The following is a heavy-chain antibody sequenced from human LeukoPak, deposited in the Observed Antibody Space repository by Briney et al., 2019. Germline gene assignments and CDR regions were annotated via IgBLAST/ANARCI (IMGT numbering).Heavy chain of an antibody. J-gene: IGHJ4*02. V-gene: IGHV3-15*01. Sequence: PGGSLRLSCAASGFTFTNAWMIWVRQAPGKGLEWVGRLKSKTHDETTDYAAPVKGRFTISRDDSKNTVYLQMNSLKTEDTAVYYCTIGAYYYGSDSYRGYYFDYWGQGTLVTVSS. D-gene: IGHD3-10*01. CDR1: GFTFTNAW. CDR2: LKSKTHDETT. CDR3: TIGAYYYGSDSYRGYYFDY.